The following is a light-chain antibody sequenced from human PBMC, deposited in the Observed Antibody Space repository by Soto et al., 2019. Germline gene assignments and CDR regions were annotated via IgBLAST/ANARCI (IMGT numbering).Light chain of an antibody. CDR3: QVWDTNSVL. J-gene: IGLJ2*01. CDR2: RDS. CDR1: NIGNKN. Sequence: SYELTQPLSVSVALGQMARITCGGNNIGNKNVHWYQQKAGQAPVLVIYRDSNRPSGIPERFSGSNSGNTATLTITRAQAGDEADYYCQVWDTNSVLFGGGTKLTVL. V-gene: IGLV3-9*01.